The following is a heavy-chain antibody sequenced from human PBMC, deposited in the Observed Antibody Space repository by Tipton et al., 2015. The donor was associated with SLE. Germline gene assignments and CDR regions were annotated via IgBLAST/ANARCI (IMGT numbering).Heavy chain of an antibody. CDR3: ARRLTRYSGYDYFDY. J-gene: IGHJ4*02. CDR2: IHYSGST. Sequence: LRLSCTVSGGSISSYYWSWIRQPPGKGLAWIGYIHYSGSTNDNPTLKSRVTISVDTSKNQFFLKRSSLTAADTAVYYCARRLTRYSGYDYFDYWGQGTRRTVSS. V-gene: IGHV4-59*08. D-gene: IGHD5-12*01. CDR1: GGSISSYY.